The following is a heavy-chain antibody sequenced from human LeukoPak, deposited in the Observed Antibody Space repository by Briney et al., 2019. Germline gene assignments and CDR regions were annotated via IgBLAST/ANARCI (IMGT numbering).Heavy chain of an antibody. V-gene: IGHV3-30*02. J-gene: IGHJ4*02. CDR2: IRYDGSNK. CDR1: GFTFSSYG. Sequence: GGSLRLSCAASGFTFSSYGMHWVRQAPGKGLEWVAFIRYDGSNKYYADSVKGRFTISRDNSKNTLYLQMNSLRVEDTAVYYCAKDPGPPISSSYYFDYWGQGTLVTVSS. CDR3: AKDPGPPISSSYYFDY. D-gene: IGHD1-14*01.